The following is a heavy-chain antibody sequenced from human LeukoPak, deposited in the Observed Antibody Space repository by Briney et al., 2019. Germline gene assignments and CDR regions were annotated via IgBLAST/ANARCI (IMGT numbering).Heavy chain of an antibody. CDR1: GGSISSYY. CDR3: VRGRVDIVATAWFDP. Sequence: SETLSLTCTVSGGSISSYYWSWIRQPPGKGLEWIGYIYYSGSTNYNPSLKSRVTISVDTSKNQFSLKLSSVTAADTAVYYCVRGRVDIVATAWFDPWGQGTLVTVSS. V-gene: IGHV4-59*08. J-gene: IGHJ5*02. D-gene: IGHD5-12*01. CDR2: IYYSGST.